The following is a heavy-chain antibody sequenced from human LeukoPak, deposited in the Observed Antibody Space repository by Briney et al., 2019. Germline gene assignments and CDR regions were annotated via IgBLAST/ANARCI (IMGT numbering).Heavy chain of an antibody. CDR2: INPNSGGT. D-gene: IGHD3-22*01. J-gene: IGHJ4*02. CDR1: GYTFTGYY. Sequence: GASVKVSCKASGYTFTGYYMHWVRQAPGQGLEWMGWINPNSGGTNYAQKFQGRVTMTRDTSISTAYMELCRLRSDDTAVYYCARDYSSGYYFGLDYWGQGTLVTVSS. V-gene: IGHV1-2*02. CDR3: ARDYSSGYYFGLDY.